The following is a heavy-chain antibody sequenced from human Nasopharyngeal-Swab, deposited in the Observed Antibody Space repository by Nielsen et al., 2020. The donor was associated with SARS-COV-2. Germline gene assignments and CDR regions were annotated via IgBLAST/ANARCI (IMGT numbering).Heavy chain of an antibody. D-gene: IGHD4-23*01. CDR1: GFTFSSYW. CDR2: IKEDGSEK. CDR3: AGGNSADH. J-gene: IGHJ4*02. Sequence: GESLKPSCAASGFTFSSYWMSWVRQAPGKGPEWVANIKEDGSEKYYVDSLKGRFTISRDNAKNSLYLQMNSLRAEDTAVYYCAGGNSADHWGQGTLVTVSS. V-gene: IGHV3-7*03.